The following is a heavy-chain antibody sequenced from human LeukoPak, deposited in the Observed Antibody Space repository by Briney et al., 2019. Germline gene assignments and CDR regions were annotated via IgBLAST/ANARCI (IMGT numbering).Heavy chain of an antibody. CDR1: GGSISSYY. V-gene: IGHV4-59*01. CDR2: IYYSGST. D-gene: IGHD6-13*01. Sequence: PSETLSLTCTVSGGSISSYYWSWIRQPPGKGLEWIGYIYYSGSTNYNPSLKSRVTISVDTSKNQFSLKLSSVTAADTAVYYCAGSNPTAAYIDYWGQGTLVTVSS. J-gene: IGHJ4*02. CDR3: AGSNPTAAYIDY.